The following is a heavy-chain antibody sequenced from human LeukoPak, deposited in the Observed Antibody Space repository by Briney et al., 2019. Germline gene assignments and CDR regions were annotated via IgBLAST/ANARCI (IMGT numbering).Heavy chain of an antibody. Sequence: PGGSLRLSCAASGFTFSSYAMSWVRQAPGKGLEWVSAISGSGGSTYYADSVKGRFTISRDNSKNTLYLQMNSLRAEDTAVYYCAKDPRGDVYDFRSGHFDYWGQGTLVTVSS. D-gene: IGHD3-3*01. CDR3: AKDPRGDVYDFRSGHFDY. CDR1: GFTFSSYA. V-gene: IGHV3-23*01. J-gene: IGHJ4*02. CDR2: ISGSGGST.